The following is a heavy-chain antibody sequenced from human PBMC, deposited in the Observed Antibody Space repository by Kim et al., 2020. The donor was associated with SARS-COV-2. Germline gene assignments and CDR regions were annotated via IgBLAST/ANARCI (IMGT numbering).Heavy chain of an antibody. Sequence: NRDGSGKHYVDSVKGRFTVSRDNAKNSLYLQMNSLRAEDKAIDYCAKAFLWGQGTLVTVSS. CDR2: NRDGSGK. J-gene: IGHJ4*02. D-gene: IGHD2-21*01. CDR3: AKAFL. V-gene: IGHV3-7*01.